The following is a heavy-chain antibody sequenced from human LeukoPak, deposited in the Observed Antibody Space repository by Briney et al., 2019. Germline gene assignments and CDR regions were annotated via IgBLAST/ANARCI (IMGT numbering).Heavy chain of an antibody. D-gene: IGHD6-13*01. CDR1: GFTFSTYG. CDR3: ARSEAAAGNVDY. Sequence: GSLRLSCAASGFTFSTYGMHWVRQAPGKGLEWVAVISYDGSNKYYADSVKGRFTISRDNSKNTLYLQMNSLRAEDTAVYYCARSEAAAGNVDYWGQGTLVTVSS. J-gene: IGHJ4*02. V-gene: IGHV3-30*19. CDR2: ISYDGSNK.